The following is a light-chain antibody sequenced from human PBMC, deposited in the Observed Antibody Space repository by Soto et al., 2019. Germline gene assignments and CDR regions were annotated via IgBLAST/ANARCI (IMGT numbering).Light chain of an antibody. CDR3: AAWDGSLNALV. Sequence: QSVLTQPPSVSGTPGQEVTISCSGGSSNIGSNPVNWYQQLPGTAPKLLIYTNDQRPSGVPDRFSGSKSGTSGSLAISGLQSADEADYYCAAWDGSLNALVFGGGTKVTVL. V-gene: IGLV1-44*01. CDR2: TND. CDR1: SSNIGSNP. J-gene: IGLJ2*01.